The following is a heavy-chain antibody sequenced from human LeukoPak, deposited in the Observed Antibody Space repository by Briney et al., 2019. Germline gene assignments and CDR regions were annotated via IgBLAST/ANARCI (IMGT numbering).Heavy chain of an antibody. J-gene: IGHJ4*02. V-gene: IGHV1-3*01. CDR3: ARGVLGSGSYSY. Sequence: ASVKVSCKASGYTFTSYAMHWVRQAPGQRLEWMGWINAGNGNTKYSQKFQGRVTISRDTSASTVYMELSSLRSEDTAVYYCARGVLGSGSYSYWGQGTLVTVSS. D-gene: IGHD3-10*01. CDR1: GYTFTSYA. CDR2: INAGNGNT.